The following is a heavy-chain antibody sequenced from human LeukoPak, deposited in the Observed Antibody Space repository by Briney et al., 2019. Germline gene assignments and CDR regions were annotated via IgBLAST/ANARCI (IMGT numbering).Heavy chain of an antibody. CDR3: AKASWVSTADAVL. D-gene: IGHD3-16*01. Sequence: PGGALTLSCVASGFTYSSYAMSGLREAPPRGLEGVSSLGGDCETFYADSVKGRFTLSRDDSRNMVYLHLNNLRIEDTAVYYCAKASWVSTADAVLWGQGTVVTVS. CDR2: LGGDCET. J-gene: IGHJ4*02. V-gene: IGHV3-23*01. CDR1: GFTYSSYA.